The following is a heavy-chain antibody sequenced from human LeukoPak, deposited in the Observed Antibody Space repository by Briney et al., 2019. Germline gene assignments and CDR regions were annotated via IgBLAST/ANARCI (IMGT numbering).Heavy chain of an antibody. J-gene: IGHJ6*02. V-gene: IGHV1-46*01. D-gene: IGHD1-26*01. CDR2: INPSGGST. CDR3: ARSTESGRVPYYYYGMDV. Sequence: ASVNVSCKASGYTFTSYYMHWVRQAPGQGLEWMGIINPSGGSTSYAQKFQGRVTMTRDTSTSTVYMELSSLRSEDTAVYYCARSTESGRVPYYYYGMDVWGQGTMVTVSS. CDR1: GYTFTSYY.